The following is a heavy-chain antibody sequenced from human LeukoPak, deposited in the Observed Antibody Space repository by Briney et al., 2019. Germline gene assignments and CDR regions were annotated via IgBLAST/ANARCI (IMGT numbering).Heavy chain of an antibody. CDR2: IAGGDEST. CDR1: GFIFNTNG. J-gene: IGHJ4*02. V-gene: IGHV3-23*01. CDR3: ARGVYWSLDY. Sequence: PGGSLRLSCAISGFIFNTNGMNWVRQSPGKGLEWLATIAGGDESTYYADSVKGRFAISRDNSKNTVFLHMNSLRVEDTAVYYCARGVYWSLDYWGQETPVTVSS. D-gene: IGHD1-1*01.